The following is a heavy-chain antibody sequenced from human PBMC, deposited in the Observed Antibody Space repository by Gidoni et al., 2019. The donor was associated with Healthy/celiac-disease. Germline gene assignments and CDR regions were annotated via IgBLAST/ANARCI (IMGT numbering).Heavy chain of an antibody. Sequence: EVQLVQSGAEVKKPGESRKIYCKCYGYSFTSYWIGWVRQMPGKGLEWMGIIYPGDSDTRYSPSFQGQVTISADKSIRTAYLQWSSLKASDTAMYYCARRSSSALFDYWGQGTLVTVSS. J-gene: IGHJ4*02. D-gene: IGHD6-6*01. CDR1: GYSFTSYW. CDR2: IYPGDSDT. CDR3: ARRSSSALFDY. V-gene: IGHV5-51*01.